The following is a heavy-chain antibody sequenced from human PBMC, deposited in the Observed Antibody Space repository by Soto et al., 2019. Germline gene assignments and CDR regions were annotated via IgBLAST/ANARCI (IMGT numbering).Heavy chain of an antibody. CDR2: INHSGST. V-gene: IGHV4-34*01. CDR1: RESCDGAS. CDR3: ARVAAVRGPMPPGV. J-gene: IGHJ6*02. D-gene: IGHD3-10*01. Sequence: AVHRESCDGASWTYVRQSPGKGLEWIGEINHSGSTNYNPSLKSRVTISVDTSKNQFSLKLSSVTAADTAVYYCARVAAVRGPMPPGVSGQGTTVT.